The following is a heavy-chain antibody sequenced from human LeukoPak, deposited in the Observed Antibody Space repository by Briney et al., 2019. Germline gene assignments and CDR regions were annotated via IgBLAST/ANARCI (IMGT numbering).Heavy chain of an antibody. D-gene: IGHD4/OR15-4a*01. J-gene: IGHJ4*02. Sequence: GASVKVSCKASGGTFSSYTISWVRQAPGQGLEWMGRIIPILGIANYAQEFQGRVTITADKSTSSAYMELSSLRSEDTAVYYCAREHLTGLLDYWGQGTLVTVSS. CDR3: AREHLTGLLDY. CDR1: GGTFSSYT. V-gene: IGHV1-69*04. CDR2: IIPILGIA.